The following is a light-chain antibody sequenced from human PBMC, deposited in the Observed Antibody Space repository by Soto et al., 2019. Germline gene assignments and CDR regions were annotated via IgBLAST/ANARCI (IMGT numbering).Light chain of an antibody. J-gene: IGKJ1*01. CDR3: QQYNSYSQT. CDR2: QAS. V-gene: IGKV1-5*03. CDR1: QSVSNW. Sequence: DIQMTQSPSTLSASVGDRVTITCRASQSVSNWLVWYQQKPGKAPKLLIYQASSLESGVPSRFSGRGSGTEFTCTINSLQPEDFATYYCQQYNSYSQTFGQGTKVEIK.